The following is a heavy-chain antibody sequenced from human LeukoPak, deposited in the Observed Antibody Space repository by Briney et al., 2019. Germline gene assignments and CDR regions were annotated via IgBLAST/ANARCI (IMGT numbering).Heavy chain of an antibody. CDR1: GFTFSSYS. Sequence: GGSLRLSCAASGFTFSSYSMNWVRQAPGKGLERVGRIKSKTDGGTTDYAAPVKGRFTISRDDSKNTLYLQMNSLKTEDTAVYYCTTGVVVVAATGYYYMDVWGKGTTVTISS. D-gene: IGHD2-15*01. V-gene: IGHV3-15*01. J-gene: IGHJ6*03. CDR3: TTGVVVVAATGYYYMDV. CDR2: IKSKTDGGTT.